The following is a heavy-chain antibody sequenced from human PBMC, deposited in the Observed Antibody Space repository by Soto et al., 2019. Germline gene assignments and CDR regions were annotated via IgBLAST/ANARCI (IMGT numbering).Heavy chain of an antibody. V-gene: IGHV3-11*01. D-gene: IGHD3-22*01. CDR3: ARDLGYYDSSGYFDY. CDR1: GFTFSDYY. CDR2: ISSSGDIT. Sequence: QVQLVESGGGLVKPGGSLRLSCAASGFTFSDYYMSWIRQDPGKGLEWVSYISSSGDITYYADSVKGRVTISRDNAKNSLYLQMHNLRAEDTAVYYCARDLGYYDSSGYFDYWGQGTLITVSS. J-gene: IGHJ4*02.